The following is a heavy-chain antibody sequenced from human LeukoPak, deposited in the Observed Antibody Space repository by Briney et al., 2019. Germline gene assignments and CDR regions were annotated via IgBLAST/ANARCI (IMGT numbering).Heavy chain of an antibody. D-gene: IGHD6-19*01. J-gene: IGHJ4*02. Sequence: GGSLRLSCAASGFTFSSYSMNWVRQAPGKGLEWVSFISSSSSYIYYADSVKGRFTISRDNAKNSLYLQMNSLRAEDTAVYYCEGYSSGWYYFDYWGQGTLVTVSS. CDR3: EGYSSGWYYFDY. CDR2: ISSSSSYI. CDR1: GFTFSSYS. V-gene: IGHV3-21*01.